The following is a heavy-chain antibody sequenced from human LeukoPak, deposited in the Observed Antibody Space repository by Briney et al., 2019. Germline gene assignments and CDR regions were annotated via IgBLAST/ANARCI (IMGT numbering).Heavy chain of an antibody. J-gene: IGHJ4*02. CDR1: GFTFSSYG. D-gene: IGHD6-19*01. Sequence: SGGSLRLSCAASGFTFSSYGMHWVRQAPGKGLEWVAVIWYGGSNKYYADSVKGRFTISRDNSKNTLYLQMNSLRAEDTAVYYCAKDGEAVAGTYYFDYWGQGTLVTVSS. CDR3: AKDGEAVAGTYYFDY. V-gene: IGHV3-30*02. CDR2: IWYGGSNK.